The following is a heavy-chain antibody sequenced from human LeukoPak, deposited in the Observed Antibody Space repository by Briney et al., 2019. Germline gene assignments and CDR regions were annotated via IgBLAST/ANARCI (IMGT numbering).Heavy chain of an antibody. J-gene: IGHJ3*02. CDR2: FGTSGDP. V-gene: IGHV3-13*05. Sequence: GGSLRLSCAPSGFTFWTYDMLGVPQAAGRGLECVASFGTSGDPYYAGSVKGAFTISRENAKNSLFVQMNSLRAGDTAVYYCAGGSCSGGSCYSPRALDIWGQGTMVTVSS. CDR3: AGGSCSGGSCYSPRALDI. D-gene: IGHD2-15*01. CDR1: GFTFWTYD.